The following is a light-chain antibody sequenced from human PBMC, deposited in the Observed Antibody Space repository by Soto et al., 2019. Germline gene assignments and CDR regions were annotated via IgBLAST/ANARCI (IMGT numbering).Light chain of an antibody. J-gene: IGLJ3*02. Sequence: QSVLTQPPSVSGAPGQRVTISCSGSSSNIGSHSVYWYHQLPGTAPKLLIYRNNQRPSGVPDRFSGSKSGTSASLAISGLRSEDEADYYCAAWDDSLSGWVFGGGTKLTVL. V-gene: IGLV1-47*01. CDR3: AAWDDSLSGWV. CDR1: SSNIGSHS. CDR2: RNN.